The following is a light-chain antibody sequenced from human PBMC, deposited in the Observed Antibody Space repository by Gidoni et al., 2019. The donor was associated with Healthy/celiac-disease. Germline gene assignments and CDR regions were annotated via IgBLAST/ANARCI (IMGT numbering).Light chain of an antibody. CDR1: QSVSSSY. J-gene: IGKJ2*01. CDR3: QQYGSPMYT. V-gene: IGKV3-20*01. CDR2: GAS. Sequence: EIVLTQSPGTLSLSPGERATLSCRASQSVSSSYLAWYQQKPGQAPRLLIYGASSSATGIPDRFSGSGSGTDFTLPISRLEPEDFAVYYCQQYGSPMYTFGQGTKLEIK.